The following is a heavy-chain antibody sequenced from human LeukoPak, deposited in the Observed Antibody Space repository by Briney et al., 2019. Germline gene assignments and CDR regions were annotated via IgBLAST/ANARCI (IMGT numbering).Heavy chain of an antibody. V-gene: IGHV3-30*02. D-gene: IGHD2-2*01. CDR3: AKGYCSSTSCYPYYYYYMDD. Sequence: GGSLRLSCAASGFSFSSYWMSWVRQAPGKGLEWVAFIRYDGSNKYYADSVKGRFTISRDNSKNTLYLQMNSLRAEDTAVYYCAKGYCSSTSCYPYYYYYMDDWGKGTTVTISS. CDR1: GFSFSSYW. CDR2: IRYDGSNK. J-gene: IGHJ6*03.